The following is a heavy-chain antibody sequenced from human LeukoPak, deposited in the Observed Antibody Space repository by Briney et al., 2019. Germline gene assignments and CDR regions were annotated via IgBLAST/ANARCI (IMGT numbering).Heavy chain of an antibody. CDR2: MNPNSGNT. CDR1: GYTFASYD. V-gene: IGHV1-8*01. Sequence: ASVKVSCKASGYTFASYDINWVRQATGQGLEWMSWMNPNSGNTGYAQKFQGRVTMTRNNAKNSAYLQLNSLRAEDTALYYCARECYGIAAARHYYYYYMDVWGKGTTVTVSS. D-gene: IGHD6-13*01. J-gene: IGHJ6*03. CDR3: ARECYGIAAARHYYYYYMDV.